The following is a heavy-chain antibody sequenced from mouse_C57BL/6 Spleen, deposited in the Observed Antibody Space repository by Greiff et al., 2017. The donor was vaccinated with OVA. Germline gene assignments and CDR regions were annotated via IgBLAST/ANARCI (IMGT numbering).Heavy chain of an antibody. CDR2: IDPSDSYT. V-gene: IGHV1-69*01. CDR3: ARRDYDLFDY. CDR1: GYTFTSYW. Sequence: QVQLQQPGAELVMPGASVELSCKASGYTFTSYWMHWVKQRPGQGLEWIGEIDPSDSYTNYNQKFKGKSTLTVDKSSSTAYMQLSSLTSEDSAVYYCARRDYDLFDYWGQGTTLTVSS. D-gene: IGHD2-4*01. J-gene: IGHJ2*01.